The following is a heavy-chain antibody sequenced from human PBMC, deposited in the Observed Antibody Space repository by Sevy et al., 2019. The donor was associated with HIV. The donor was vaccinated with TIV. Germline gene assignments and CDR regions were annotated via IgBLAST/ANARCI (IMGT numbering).Heavy chain of an antibody. J-gene: IGHJ4*02. D-gene: IGHD3-10*01. Sequence: ASVKVSCKASGFSFSSYGFTWVRQAPGQGLEWMGWIGVYNGNSNSAQRLQGRVTLTTDTSTSTVYMELSGLKSDDTAVYYCARAPTYYYGSSTYFDYWGQGTPVTVSS. V-gene: IGHV1-18*01. CDR1: GFSFSSYG. CDR3: ARAPTYYYGSSTYFDY. CDR2: IGVYNGNS.